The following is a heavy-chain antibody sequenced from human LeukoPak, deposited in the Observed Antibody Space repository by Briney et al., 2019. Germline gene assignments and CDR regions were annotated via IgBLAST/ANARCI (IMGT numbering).Heavy chain of an antibody. CDR3: ARDPDSASKVDY. D-gene: IGHD3-22*01. CDR2: IGPSGGAL. J-gene: IGHJ4*02. CDR1: GFSFSDYH. Sequence: GGSLRLSCAASGFSFSDYHMSWIRQAPGKGLEWVAYIGPSGGALYYADSVKGRFTISRDNAKNSLFLQMNSLRVEDTALYYCARDPDSASKVDYWGQGTLVTVSS. V-gene: IGHV3-11*01.